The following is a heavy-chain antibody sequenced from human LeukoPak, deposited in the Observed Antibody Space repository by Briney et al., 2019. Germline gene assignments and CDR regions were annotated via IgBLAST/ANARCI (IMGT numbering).Heavy chain of an antibody. J-gene: IGHJ4*02. CDR1: GGSISSSSYY. V-gene: IGHV4-39*01. CDR3: ASSIAVAGTDY. D-gene: IGHD6-19*01. CDR2: IYYSGST. Sequence: KSSETLSLTCTVSGGSISSSSYYWGWIRQPPGKGLEWIGSIYYSGSTYYNPSLKSRVTISVDTSKNQFSLKLSSVTAADTAVYYCASSIAVAGTDYWGQGTLVTVSS.